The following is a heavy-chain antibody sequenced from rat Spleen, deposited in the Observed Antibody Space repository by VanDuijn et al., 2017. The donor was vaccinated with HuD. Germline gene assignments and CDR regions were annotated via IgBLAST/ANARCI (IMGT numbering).Heavy chain of an antibody. J-gene: IGHJ2*01. CDR1: GFIFDDYE. CDR2: ISTGGGNT. Sequence: EVQLVESGGGLVQPGRSLKLSCAASGFIFDDYEMTWVRQAPTKGLEWVASISTGGGNTYYRDSVKGRFTISRDNAKSTLYLQMDSLRSEDTATYYCTTRHDYFDYWGQGVMVTVSS. V-gene: IGHV5-25*01. CDR3: TTRHDYFDY.